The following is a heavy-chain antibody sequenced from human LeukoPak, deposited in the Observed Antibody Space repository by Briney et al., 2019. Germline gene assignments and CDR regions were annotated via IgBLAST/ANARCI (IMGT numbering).Heavy chain of an antibody. J-gene: IGHJ4*02. CDR1: GYTFTSYY. CDR3: ARGGIRDSSSRSRSWYETYFDY. D-gene: IGHD6-13*01. CDR2: INPSGGST. Sequence: ASVEVSCKASGYTFTSYYMHWVRQAPGQGLEWMGIINPSGGSTSYAQKFQGRVTMTRDMSTSTVYMELSSLRSEDTAVYYCARGGIRDSSSRSRSWYETYFDYWGQGTLVTVSS. V-gene: IGHV1-46*01.